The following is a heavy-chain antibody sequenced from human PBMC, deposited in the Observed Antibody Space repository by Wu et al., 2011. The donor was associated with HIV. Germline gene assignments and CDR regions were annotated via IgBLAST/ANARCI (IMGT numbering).Heavy chain of an antibody. D-gene: IGHD1-14*01. CDR1: GYTFSGHY. Sequence: QVQLVQSGAEVKRPGASVKVSCKAPGYTFSGHYLHWVRQAPGQGLEWMGWMFPNGGGTNYAQKFQGRITMTRDTSISTAYMELSRLKSDDTAVYYCARGAFRRVGLADGFDPWGQGTLVTVSS. CDR2: MFPNGGGT. V-gene: IGHV1-2*02. CDR3: ARGAFRRVGLADGFDP. J-gene: IGHJ5*02.